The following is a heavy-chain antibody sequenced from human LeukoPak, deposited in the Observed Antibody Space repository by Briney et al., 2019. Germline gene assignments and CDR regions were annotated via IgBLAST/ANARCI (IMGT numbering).Heavy chain of an antibody. Sequence: PSETLSLTCAVYGGSFSGYYWSWIRQPPGKGLEWIGEIYHSGSTNYNPSLKSRVTISVDKSKNQFSLKLSSVTAADTAVYYCARDRIYYYWGQGTLVTVSS. J-gene: IGHJ4*02. CDR2: IYHSGST. D-gene: IGHD1-26*01. V-gene: IGHV4-34*01. CDR1: GGSFSGYY. CDR3: ARDRIYYY.